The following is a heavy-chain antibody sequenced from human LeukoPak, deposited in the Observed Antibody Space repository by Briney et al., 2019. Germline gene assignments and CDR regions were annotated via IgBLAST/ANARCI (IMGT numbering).Heavy chain of an antibody. Sequence: SETLSLTCTASGDSISSGGYYWNWVRQSPGKGLEWIGCIHHSGSLHYTPSLKSRVTISVDRSNNQFSLKLTSVTAADTAVYYCARGRDWGATTDYWGQGTLVTVSS. D-gene: IGHD1-26*01. V-gene: IGHV4-30-2*06. CDR3: ARGRDWGATTDY. CDR2: IHHSGSL. J-gene: IGHJ4*02. CDR1: GDSISSGGYY.